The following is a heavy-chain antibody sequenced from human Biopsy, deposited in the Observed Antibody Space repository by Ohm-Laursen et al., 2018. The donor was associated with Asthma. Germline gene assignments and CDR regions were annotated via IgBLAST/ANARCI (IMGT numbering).Heavy chain of an antibody. CDR3: ARAQDYYDSRGYYRSFDY. CDR1: GGSIRSHD. CDR2: IYYSGST. V-gene: IGHV4-59*11. J-gene: IGHJ4*02. Sequence: GTLSLTCTVSGGSIRSHDWTWIRLPPGKGLGWIGFIYYSGSTYYNPSLKSRVSISIDTSKNQFSLKLSSVTAADTAVYYCARAQDYYDSRGYYRSFDYWGQGTLVTVSS. D-gene: IGHD3-22*01.